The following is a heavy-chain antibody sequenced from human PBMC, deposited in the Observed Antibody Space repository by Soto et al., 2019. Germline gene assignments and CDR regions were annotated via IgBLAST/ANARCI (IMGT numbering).Heavy chain of an antibody. V-gene: IGHV3-66*04. J-gene: IGHJ4*02. CDR3: ARHGYNYGGGYVDY. CDR1: GVTVSSNY. D-gene: IGHD5-18*01. Sequence: EVQLVESGGGLVQPGGSLRLSCAASGVTVSSNYMSWVRQAPGKGLEWVSDIYSGGSTYYADSVKGRFTISRDSSKNTLYLQMNRLRAEDTAVYYWARHGYNYGGGYVDYLRQGTLVTVSS. CDR2: IYSGGST.